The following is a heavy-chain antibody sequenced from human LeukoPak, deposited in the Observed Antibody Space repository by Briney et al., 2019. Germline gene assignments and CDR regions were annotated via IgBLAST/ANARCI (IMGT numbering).Heavy chain of an antibody. D-gene: IGHD3-10*02. CDR1: GFTFSSYE. CDR3: AKFFTGEYVRAFDV. V-gene: IGHV3-48*03. J-gene: IGHJ3*01. CDR2: ISSSGSTI. Sequence: PGRSLRLSCAASGFTFSSYEMNWVRQAPGKGLEWVSYISSSGSTIYYADSVKGRFTISRDNAKNSLYLQMNSLRAEDTAVYYCAKFFTGEYVRAFDVWGQGTMVTVSS.